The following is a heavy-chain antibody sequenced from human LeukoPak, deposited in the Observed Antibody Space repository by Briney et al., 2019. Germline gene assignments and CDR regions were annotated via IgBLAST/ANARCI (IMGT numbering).Heavy chain of an antibody. CDR2: VNPKSGGT. Sequence: GASVRVSCTASGYTFTGHYIHWVRQAPGQGLEWAGWVNPKSGGTNYAQTFLDRVTITTDMSISRAYMKLIRLRCRDTAVYFCARGSSKYVFGYYMDVWGKGT. V-gene: IGHV1-2*02. D-gene: IGHD4-11*01. J-gene: IGHJ6*03. CDR3: ARGSSKYVFGYYMDV. CDR1: GYTFTGHY.